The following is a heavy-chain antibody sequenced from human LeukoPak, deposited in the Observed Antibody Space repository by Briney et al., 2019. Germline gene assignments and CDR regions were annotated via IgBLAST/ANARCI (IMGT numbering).Heavy chain of an antibody. CDR3: ARGDGYGYYYMDV. J-gene: IGHJ6*03. CDR2: IIPIFRTA. CDR1: GGTFSNHA. D-gene: IGHD3-22*01. Sequence: GASVKVSCKASGGTFSNHAVIWVRQAPGQGLEWMGKIIPIFRTATYAQRFQGRVTISTDEFTSTAYMELTSLRSDDTAVYYCARGDGYGYYYMDVWGKGTTVTVSS. V-gene: IGHV1-69*05.